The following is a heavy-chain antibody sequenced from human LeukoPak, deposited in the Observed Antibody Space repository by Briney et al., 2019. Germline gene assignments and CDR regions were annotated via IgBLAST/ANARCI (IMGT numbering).Heavy chain of an antibody. V-gene: IGHV4-59*08. Sequence: SETLSLTCTVSGGSISSYYWSWIRQPPGKGLEWIGYIYYSGSTNYNPSLKSRVTISVDTSKNQFSLKLSSVTAADTAVYYCARQDGGGPPHYFDYWGQGTLVTVSS. CDR3: ARQDGGGPPHYFDY. CDR1: GGSISSYY. J-gene: IGHJ4*02. CDR2: IYYSGST. D-gene: IGHD2-15*01.